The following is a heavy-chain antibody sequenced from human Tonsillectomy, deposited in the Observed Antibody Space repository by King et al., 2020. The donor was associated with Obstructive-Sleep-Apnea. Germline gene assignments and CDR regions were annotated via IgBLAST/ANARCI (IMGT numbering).Heavy chain of an antibody. V-gene: IGHV3-23*04. Sequence: VQLVESGGGLVQPGGSLRLSCAGSGFTFRSYAMSWVRQAPGKGLEWVSGISGSGGGTYYADSVKGRFTISRDNSKNTLYLKMNSLRAEDTAVYYCAKDIINYDSLTGPVDYWGQGTLVTVSS. CDR3: AKDIINYDSLTGPVDY. D-gene: IGHD3-9*01. J-gene: IGHJ4*02. CDR1: GFTFRSYA. CDR2: ISGSGGGT.